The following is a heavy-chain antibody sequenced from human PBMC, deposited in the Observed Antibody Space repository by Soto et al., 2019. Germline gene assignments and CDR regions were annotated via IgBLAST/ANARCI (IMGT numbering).Heavy chain of an antibody. J-gene: IGHJ4*02. Sequence: SVKVSCKASGFTFTSSAFQWVRQARGQRLEWIGWIAVGSGYTNYAQRFQDRVTLTRDMSTATTYMELSRLTSEDTAIYYCAADAKAWQQMVPSDYWGQGTLVTVYS. D-gene: IGHD2-8*01. CDR2: IAVGSGYT. V-gene: IGHV1-58*01. CDR3: AADAKAWQQMVPSDY. CDR1: GFTFTSSA.